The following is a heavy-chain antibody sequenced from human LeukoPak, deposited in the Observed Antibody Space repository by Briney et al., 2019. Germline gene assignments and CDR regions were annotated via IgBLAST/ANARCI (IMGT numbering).Heavy chain of an antibody. CDR2: ISGSGGST. CDR3: ARDRHVPGLYYYYMDV. Sequence: GRSLRLSCAASGFTFSSYAMSWVRQAPGKGLEWVSAISGSGGSTYYADSVKGRFTISRDNAKNSLYLQMNSLRPEDTAVYFCARDRHVPGLYYYYMDVWGKGTTVTVSS. CDR1: GFTFSSYA. J-gene: IGHJ6*03. V-gene: IGHV3-23*01. D-gene: IGHD6-6*01.